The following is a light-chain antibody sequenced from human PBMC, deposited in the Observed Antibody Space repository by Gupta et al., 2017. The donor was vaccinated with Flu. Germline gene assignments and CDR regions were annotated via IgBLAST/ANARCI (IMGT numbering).Light chain of an antibody. CDR3: QQYYSTPPIT. J-gene: IGKJ5*01. Sequence: KSSQSSVYSSTNKNYLAWYQQKPGQPPKLLIYWASTRESGVPDRFSGSGSGTDFTLTISSLQAEDVAVYYCQQYYSTPPITFGQGTRLEIK. CDR1: QSSVYSSTNKNY. CDR2: WAS. V-gene: IGKV4-1*01.